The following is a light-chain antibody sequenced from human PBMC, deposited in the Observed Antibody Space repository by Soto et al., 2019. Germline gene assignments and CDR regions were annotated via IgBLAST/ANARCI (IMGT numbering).Light chain of an antibody. CDR1: QSITTW. CDR2: AAS. Sequence: DIQMTQSPSTVSAYVGDSVTITFRASQSITTWLAWYQQRPGKAPALLIYAASSLQSGVPSRFRGSGYGTDFALTITSLQPEDVATYYCQQSYNSPPITFGQGTRLEI. CDR3: QQSYNSPPIT. J-gene: IGKJ5*01. V-gene: IGKV1-39*01.